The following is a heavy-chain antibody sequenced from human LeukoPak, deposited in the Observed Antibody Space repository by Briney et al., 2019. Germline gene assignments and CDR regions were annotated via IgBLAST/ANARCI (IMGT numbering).Heavy chain of an antibody. V-gene: IGHV4-31*03. Sequence: SETLSLTCTVSGGSISSGGYYWSWIRQHPGNGLEWIGYIYYSGSTYYNPSLKSRVTISVDTSKNQFSLKLSSVTAADTAVYYCARVRYDSSGYYFDYWGQGTLVTVSS. D-gene: IGHD3-22*01. CDR1: GGSISSGGYY. CDR3: ARVRYDSSGYYFDY. J-gene: IGHJ4*02. CDR2: IYYSGST.